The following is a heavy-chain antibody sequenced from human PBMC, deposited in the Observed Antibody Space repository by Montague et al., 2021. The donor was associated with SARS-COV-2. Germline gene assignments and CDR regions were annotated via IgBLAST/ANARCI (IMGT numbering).Heavy chain of an antibody. CDR1: GFSLSTSGMC. Sequence: PALVKPTQTLTLTCTFSGFSLSTSGMCVSWIRQPPGKALEWLAVIDWDDDKYYSTSLKTRLTISRDTSKNQVVLTMTNMDPVDTATYYCARSHYDILTGYYTVFDYWGQGTLVTVSS. J-gene: IGHJ4*02. D-gene: IGHD3-9*01. CDR3: ARSHYDILTGYYTVFDY. V-gene: IGHV2-70*01. CDR2: IDWDDDK.